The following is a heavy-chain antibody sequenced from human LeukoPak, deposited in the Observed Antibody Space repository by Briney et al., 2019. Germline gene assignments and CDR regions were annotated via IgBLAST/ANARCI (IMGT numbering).Heavy chain of an antibody. Sequence: GGSLRLSCAASGFTFSSYSMNWVRQAPGKGLEWVSSISSSSSYIYYADSVKGRFTISRDNAKNSLCLQMNSLRAEDTAVYYCARDLGRSGPYYFDYWGQGTLVTVSS. CDR3: ARDLGRSGPYYFDY. CDR1: GFTFSSYS. D-gene: IGHD2-15*01. V-gene: IGHV3-21*01. CDR2: ISSSSSYI. J-gene: IGHJ4*02.